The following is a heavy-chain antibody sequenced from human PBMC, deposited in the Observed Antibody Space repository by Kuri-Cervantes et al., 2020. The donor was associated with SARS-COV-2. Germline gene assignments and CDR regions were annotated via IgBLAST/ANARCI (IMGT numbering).Heavy chain of an antibody. CDR1: AFTFSSYA. Sequence: GESLKISCAASAFTFSSYAMHWVRQAPGKGLEWVAIISYDGSNKYYADSVKGRFTISRDNSKNTLYLQMNSLRAEDTAVYYCAKQPRNKLELRFLESRYFDYWGQGTLVTVSS. CDR3: AKQPRNKLELRFLESRYFDY. CDR2: ISYDGSNK. V-gene: IGHV3-30-3*02. D-gene: IGHD1-7*01. J-gene: IGHJ4*02.